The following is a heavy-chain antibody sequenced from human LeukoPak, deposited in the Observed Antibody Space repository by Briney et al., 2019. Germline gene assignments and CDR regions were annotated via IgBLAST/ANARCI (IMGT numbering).Heavy chain of an antibody. J-gene: IGHJ3*02. CDR3: ARVRNTMVRGVINIVAFDI. D-gene: IGHD3-10*01. CDR1: GYTFTSYG. CDR2: ISAYNGNT. V-gene: IGHV1-18*01. Sequence: ASVKVSCKASGYTFTSYGISWVRQAPGQGLEWMGWISAYNGNTNYAQKLQGRVTMTTDTSTSTAYMELRSLRSDDTAVYYCARVRNTMVRGVINIVAFDIWGQGTMVTVSS.